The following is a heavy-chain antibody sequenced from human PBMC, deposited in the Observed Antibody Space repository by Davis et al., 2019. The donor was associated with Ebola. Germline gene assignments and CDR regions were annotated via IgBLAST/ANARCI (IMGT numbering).Heavy chain of an antibody. CDR2: ISGNGETT. CDR1: GFTFSTYA. CDR3: AKFRGTQQMDY. Sequence: GESLKISCVVSGFTFSTYAMNWVRQAPGKGLEWVSVISGNGETTFYADSVKGRFTISRDNAKNTLYLQMKSLRAEDTAIYYCAKFRGTQQMDYLGQGTLVTVSS. J-gene: IGHJ4*02. V-gene: IGHV3-23*01. D-gene: IGHD1/OR15-1a*01.